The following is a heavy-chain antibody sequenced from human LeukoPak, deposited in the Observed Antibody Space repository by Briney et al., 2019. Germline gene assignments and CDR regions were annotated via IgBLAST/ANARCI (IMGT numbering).Heavy chain of an antibody. CDR1: GVSISSYY. V-gene: IGHV4-4*07. Sequence: SETLSLTCTVSGVSISSYYWSWIRQPAGEGLEWIGRISTSGSTIFNPSLKSRVTMSVDTSKNHFSLNLSSVTAADTAVYYCARDFDYWGQGTLVTVSS. J-gene: IGHJ4*02. CDR3: ARDFDY. CDR2: ISTSGST.